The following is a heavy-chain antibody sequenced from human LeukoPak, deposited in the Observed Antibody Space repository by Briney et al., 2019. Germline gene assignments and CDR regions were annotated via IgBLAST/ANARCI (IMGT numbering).Heavy chain of an antibody. D-gene: IGHD3-22*01. V-gene: IGHV1-2*06. J-gene: IGHJ4*02. Sequence: ALVKVSCKASGYTFTGYYMHWVRQAPGQGLEWMGRINPNSGGTNYAQKFQGRVAMTRDTSISTAYMELSRLRSDDTAVYYCARVYLYYDSSGYYARIGYWGQGTLVTVSS. CDR1: GYTFTGYY. CDR3: ARVYLYYDSSGYYARIGY. CDR2: INPNSGGT.